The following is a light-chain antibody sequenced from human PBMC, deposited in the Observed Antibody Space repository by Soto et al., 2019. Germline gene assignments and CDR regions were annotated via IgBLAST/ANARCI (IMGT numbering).Light chain of an antibody. CDR3: QQYGRSSWT. CDR1: QSVSSSY. Sequence: EIVLTQSPGTLSSSPGERVTLSCRASQSVSSSYLAWYQQKRGLAPRLLIYAASSRAAGIPDRFSGSGSGTDFTLTISRLEPEDFAVYYCQQYGRSSWTFGQGTKVDIK. CDR2: AAS. J-gene: IGKJ1*01. V-gene: IGKV3-20*01.